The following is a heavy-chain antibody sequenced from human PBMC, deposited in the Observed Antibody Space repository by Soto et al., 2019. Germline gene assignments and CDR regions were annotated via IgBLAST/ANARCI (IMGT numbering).Heavy chain of an antibody. CDR1: GYTFTSYD. CDR3: ARGPPDWGFDY. V-gene: IGHV1-8*01. Sequence: QVQLVQSGAEVKKPGASVQVSCKASGYTFTSYDINWVRQATGQGLEWIGWMSPRTGNTGYAQKFQGRVTMTRNPSISTAYMELSSLRSEDTAVYYCARGPPDWGFDYWGQGTLVPVSS. CDR2: MSPRTGNT. D-gene: IGHD7-27*01. J-gene: IGHJ4*02.